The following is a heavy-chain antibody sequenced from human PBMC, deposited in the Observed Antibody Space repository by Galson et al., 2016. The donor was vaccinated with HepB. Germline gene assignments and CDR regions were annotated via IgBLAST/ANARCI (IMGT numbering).Heavy chain of an antibody. J-gene: IGHJ6*02. CDR1: GFAFSDYY. V-gene: IGHV3-11*06. Sequence: SLRLSCAASGFAFSDYYMSWIRQAPGRGLEWLSFISGGGRDTNYADSVRGHFTVSRDNANNLLYLQMNSLSVEDTAIYYCARGPCRSTNCPTSYYGMDVWGQATTVTVSS. CDR3: ARGPCRSTNCPTSYYGMDV. D-gene: IGHD1-1*01. CDR2: ISGGGRDT.